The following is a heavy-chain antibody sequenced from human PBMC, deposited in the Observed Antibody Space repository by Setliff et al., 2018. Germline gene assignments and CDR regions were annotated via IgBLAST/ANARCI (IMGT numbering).Heavy chain of an antibody. J-gene: IGHJ4*02. CDR3: ARSPPTVVVTAIQAIFDY. Sequence: GASVKVSCKASGYTFGSYAMNWVRQAPGQGLEWMGWISAYARKFQGRVIMTTDTSTSTAYMELRSLRSDDTAVYYCARSPPTVVVTAIQAIFDYWGQGTLVTVSS. V-gene: IGHV1-18*01. D-gene: IGHD2-21*02. CDR2: ISAY. CDR1: GYTFGSYA.